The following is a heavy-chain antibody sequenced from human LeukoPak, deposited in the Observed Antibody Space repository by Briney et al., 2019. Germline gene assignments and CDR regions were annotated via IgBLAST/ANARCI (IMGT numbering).Heavy chain of an antibody. Sequence: GKSLEISCKGSGYSFTSYWIGWVRQMPGKGLEWMGIIYPGDSDTRYSPSFQGQVTISADKSISTAYLQWSSLKASDNAMYRCARARVLHYEDSRGCSVDYWLEGGLVADSS. V-gene: IGHV5-51*01. CDR3: ARARVLHYEDSRGCSVDY. D-gene: IGHD3-22*01. CDR2: IYPGDSDT. J-gene: IGHJ4*02. CDR1: GYSFTSYW.